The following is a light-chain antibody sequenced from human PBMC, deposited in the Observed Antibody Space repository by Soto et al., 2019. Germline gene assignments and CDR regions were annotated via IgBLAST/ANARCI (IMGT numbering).Light chain of an antibody. CDR3: QQYSNWPPYT. CDR2: GAS. Sequence: EIVMTQSPATLSVSPGERATLSCRASQSVSSNLAWHQQKPGQAPSLLIYGASTRATGIPARFSGSGSGTEFTLTISSLQSEDFAVYYCQQYSNWPPYTFGQGTKLEIK. V-gene: IGKV3-15*01. J-gene: IGKJ2*01. CDR1: QSVSSN.